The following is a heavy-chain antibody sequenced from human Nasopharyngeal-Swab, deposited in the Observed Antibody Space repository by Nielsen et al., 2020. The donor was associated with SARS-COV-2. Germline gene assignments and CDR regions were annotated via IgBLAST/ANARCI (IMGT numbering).Heavy chain of an antibody. D-gene: IGHD6-19*01. Sequence: SETLSLTCTVSGGSISPYYWNWVRQPPGKGLEWIGYVYYYGGSNYNPSLESRVTISLDTSKNQFSLKLTSVTATDTAVYYCSRTPARWGQWLDVWGEGTTVTVSS. CDR1: GGSISPYY. J-gene: IGHJ6*04. CDR3: SRTPARWGQWLDV. CDR2: VYYYGGS. V-gene: IGHV4-59*08.